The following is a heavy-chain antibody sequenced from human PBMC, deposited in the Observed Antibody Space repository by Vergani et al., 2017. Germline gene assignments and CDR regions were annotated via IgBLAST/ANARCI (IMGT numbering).Heavy chain of an antibody. V-gene: IGHV5-51*01. CDR2: IYPGDSDT. CDR1: GYSFTSYW. D-gene: IGHD4-17*01. CDR3: ARPQKKQGDYGVYYYYYGMDV. J-gene: IGHJ6*02. Sequence: EVQLVQSGAEVKKPGESLRISCKGSGYSFTSYWIGWVRQMPGQGLEWMGIIYPGDSDTRYSPSFQGQVTISADKSISTAYLQWSSLKASDTAMYYCARPQKKQGDYGVYYYYYGMDVWGQGTTVTVSS.